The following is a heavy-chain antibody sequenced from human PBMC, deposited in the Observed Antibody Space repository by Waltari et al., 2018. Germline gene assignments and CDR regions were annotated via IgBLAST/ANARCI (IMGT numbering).Heavy chain of an antibody. D-gene: IGHD3-3*01. CDR1: GGSISSYY. Sequence: QVQLQESGPGLVKPSETLSLTCTVSGGSISSYYWSLIRQPPGKGLEWIGYIYYSGSTNSTPSRKSRVTISVDTSKNQFSLKLSSVTAADTAVYYCARAPRVVDRFYAFEIWGQGTMVTVSS. CDR3: ARAPRVVDRFYAFEI. V-gene: IGHV4-59*01. CDR2: IYYSGST. J-gene: IGHJ3*02.